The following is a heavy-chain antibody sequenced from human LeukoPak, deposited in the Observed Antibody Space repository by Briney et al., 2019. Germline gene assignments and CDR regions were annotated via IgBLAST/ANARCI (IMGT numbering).Heavy chain of an antibody. CDR1: GASISCYY. CDR3: ARTHGYYYGMDV. J-gene: IGHJ6*04. CDR2: IYYSGST. Sequence: SETLSLTCTVSGASISCYYWSWIRPPPRKGEEWIGIIYYSGSTNYKPSLKSRVTISVDTSKNQFSLKLSSVTAADTAVYYCARTHGYYYGMDVWGKGTTVTVSS. V-gene: IGHV4-59*01.